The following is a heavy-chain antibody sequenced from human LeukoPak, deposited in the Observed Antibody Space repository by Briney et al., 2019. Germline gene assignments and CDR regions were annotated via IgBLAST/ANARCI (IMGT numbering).Heavy chain of an antibody. D-gene: IGHD2-15*01. J-gene: IGHJ6*04. V-gene: IGHV3-33*01. Sequence: GRSLRLSCAASGFTFSSYGMHWIGQAPGKGLEWVAVIWYDGSNKYYADSVKGRFTISRDNSKNTLYLQMNSLRAEDTAVYYCARELPYCSGGSCYSIYGMDVWGKGTTVTVSS. CDR1: GFTFSSYG. CDR2: IWYDGSNK. CDR3: ARELPYCSGGSCYSIYGMDV.